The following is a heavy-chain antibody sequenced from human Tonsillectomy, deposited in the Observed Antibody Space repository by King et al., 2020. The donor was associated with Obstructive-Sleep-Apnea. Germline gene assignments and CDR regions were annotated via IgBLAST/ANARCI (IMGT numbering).Heavy chain of an antibody. J-gene: IGHJ4*02. Sequence: VQLVESGGGLVQPGGSLRLSCAASGFTFTSYALTLVRQAPGRGLEWVSTLSGSGGSTHYANSVKGRFTISRDNSKNMLYLQMNSLRVEDTAIYYCARRAPVEYYFDFWGQGTLVTVSS. CDR1: GFTFTSYA. CDR3: ARRAPVEYYFDF. D-gene: IGHD2-2*01. V-gene: IGHV3-23*04. CDR2: LSGSGGST.